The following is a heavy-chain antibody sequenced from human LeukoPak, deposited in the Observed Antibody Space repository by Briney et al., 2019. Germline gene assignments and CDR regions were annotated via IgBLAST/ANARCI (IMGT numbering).Heavy chain of an antibody. J-gene: IGHJ4*02. D-gene: IGHD1-26*01. CDR1: GYTFTRYG. CDR3: ARVLLVREQLAEELDY. V-gene: IGHV1-18*01. CDR2: ISTYNSNR. Sequence: ASVKVSCKASGYTFTRYGISWVRQAPGQGPEWMGWISTYNSNRKYAQKFRGRVTMTTDTSTSTAYMDLGSLRSDDTGVYYCARVLLVREQLAEELDYWGQGTLVTVAS.